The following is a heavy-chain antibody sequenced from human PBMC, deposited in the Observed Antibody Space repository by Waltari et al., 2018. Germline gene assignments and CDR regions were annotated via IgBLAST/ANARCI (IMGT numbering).Heavy chain of an antibody. CDR2: ISSSSSSI. D-gene: IGHD3-22*01. CDR1: GFTFSTYS. V-gene: IGHV3-21*01. Sequence: EVQLVESGGGLVKPGGSLRPSCAASGFTFSTYSMNWVRQVPGKGLEWVSSISSSSSSIYYADSVKGRFTISRDNAKNSLDLQMNSLRVEDTAVYYCARGRIYHDSSASGYYFDYWGQGTLVAVSS. J-gene: IGHJ4*02. CDR3: ARGRIYHDSSASGYYFDY.